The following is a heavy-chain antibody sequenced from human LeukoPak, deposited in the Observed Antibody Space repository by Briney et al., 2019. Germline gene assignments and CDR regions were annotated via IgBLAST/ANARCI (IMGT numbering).Heavy chain of an antibody. CDR2: IYYSGST. CDR3: ARDGIAADGYFDY. J-gene: IGHJ4*02. D-gene: IGHD6-13*01. V-gene: IGHV4-39*07. CDR1: GGSISSSSYY. Sequence: SETLSLTCTVSGGSISSSSYYWGWIRQPPGKGLEWIGSIYYSGSTYYNPSLKSRVTISVDTSKNQFSLKLSSVTAADTAVYYCARDGIAADGYFDYWGQGTLVTVSS.